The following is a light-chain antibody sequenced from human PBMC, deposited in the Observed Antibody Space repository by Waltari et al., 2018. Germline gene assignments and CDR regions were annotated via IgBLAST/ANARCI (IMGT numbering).Light chain of an antibody. V-gene: IGKV1-5*03. J-gene: IGKJ1*01. CDR1: QNIASW. CDR3: QQTYATPRT. CDR2: KAS. Sequence: DIQMTQSPSTLSASVGDRVPITCRASQNIASWVAWYQHKPGKAPNLLIYKASTLESGVPSRFSGSGSGTVFTLTISSLQPEDFARYYCQQTYATPRTFGQGTKVELK.